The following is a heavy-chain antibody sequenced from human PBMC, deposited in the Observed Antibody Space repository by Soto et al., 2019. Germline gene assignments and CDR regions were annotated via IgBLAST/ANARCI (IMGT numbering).Heavy chain of an antibody. V-gene: IGHV3-21*01. D-gene: IGHD6-25*01. CDR2: IFSSDTYI. Sequence: GGSLRLSCAASGFTFSYYTMNWVRQAPGKGLEWVSSIFSSDTYIYYADSVKGRFTISRDNARNSLYLQMNSLRAEDSAVYYCAKDSESLSSWGQGTLVTVSS. CDR3: AKDSESLSS. J-gene: IGHJ4*02. CDR1: GFTFSYYT.